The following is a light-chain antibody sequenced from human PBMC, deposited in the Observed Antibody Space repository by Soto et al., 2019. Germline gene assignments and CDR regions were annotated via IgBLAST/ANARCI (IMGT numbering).Light chain of an antibody. CDR2: GAS. Sequence: EILFTQSPGTLSFSPGERATLSCRASQSVSSSYLAWYQQKPGQAPRLLIYGASSRATGIPDRFSGSGSGTDFTLTISRLEPEDFAVYYCQQYGSSPWTFGQGTKV. CDR3: QQYGSSPWT. J-gene: IGKJ1*01. CDR1: QSVSSSY. V-gene: IGKV3-20*01.